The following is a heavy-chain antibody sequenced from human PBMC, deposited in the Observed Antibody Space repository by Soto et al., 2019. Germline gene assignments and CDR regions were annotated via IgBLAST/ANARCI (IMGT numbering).Heavy chain of an antibody. CDR3: ARVRYSYGAGNNWFDP. CDR1: GGSISSGGYY. CDR2: IYYSGST. J-gene: IGHJ5*02. D-gene: IGHD5-18*01. V-gene: IGHV4-31*03. Sequence: QVQLQESGPGLVKPSQTLSLTCTVSGGSISSGGYYWSWIRQHPGKGLEWIGYIYYSGSTYYNPSLKSRVTISVDPSKNQFSLKLSSVTAADTAVYYCARVRYSYGAGNNWFDPWGQGTLVTVSS.